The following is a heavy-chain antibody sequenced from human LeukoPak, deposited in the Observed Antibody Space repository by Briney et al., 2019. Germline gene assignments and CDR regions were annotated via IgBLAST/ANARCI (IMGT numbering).Heavy chain of an antibody. J-gene: IGHJ4*02. CDR2: IYYSGST. D-gene: IGHD6-13*01. Sequence: SKTLSLTCTVSGGSVSSSSYYWGWIRQPPGKGLEWIGSIYYSGSTYYNPSLKSRVTISVDTSKNQFSLKLSSVTAADTAVYYCARMSGYSSSYGYWGQGTLVTVSS. CDR1: GGSVSSSSYY. V-gene: IGHV4-39*01. CDR3: ARMSGYSSSYGY.